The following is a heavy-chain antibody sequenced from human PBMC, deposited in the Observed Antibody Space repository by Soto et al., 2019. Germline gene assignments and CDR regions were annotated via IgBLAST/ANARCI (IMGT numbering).Heavy chain of an antibody. CDR3: GRGRTVRNYADDSSDYFYFFGY. Sequence: SQTLSRTCTVSGNSITTLYWRWMRQSPGKALEWLGYVYYTGCTNNNPSPKSRVTISVDWSKNQFSLKLTSANAAYTAVSYCGRGRTVRNYADDSSDYFYFFGYWGQGTQVTVAS. CDR1: GNSITTLY. D-gene: IGHD3-22*01. CDR2: VYYTGCT. V-gene: IGHV4-59*11. J-gene: IGHJ4*02.